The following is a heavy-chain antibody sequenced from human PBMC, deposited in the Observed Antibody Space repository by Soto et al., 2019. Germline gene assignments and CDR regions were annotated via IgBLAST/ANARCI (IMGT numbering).Heavy chain of an antibody. Sequence: ASVKVSCKASGYTFTSYGISWVRQAPGQGLEWMGWISAHNGNTNYAQKLQGRVTMTTDTSTSTAYMELRSLRSDDTAVYYCARVQMITFGGVIVLDPNWFDPWGQGTLVTVSS. CDR3: ARVQMITFGGVIVLDPNWFDP. CDR2: ISAHNGNT. CDR1: GYTFTSYG. V-gene: IGHV1-18*01. J-gene: IGHJ5*02. D-gene: IGHD3-16*02.